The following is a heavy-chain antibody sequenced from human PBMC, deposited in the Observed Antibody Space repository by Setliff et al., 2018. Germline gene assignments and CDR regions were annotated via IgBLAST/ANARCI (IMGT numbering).Heavy chain of an antibody. J-gene: IGHJ4*02. V-gene: IGHV4-4*08. CDR1: GASISSYY. D-gene: IGHD3-10*01. CDR3: ARIAYGSGSYYFDY. Sequence: SETLSLTCSVSGASISSYYWSWIRQPPGKGLEWIGYIYTSGATKYNPSLKSRVTISIDTSKSQFSLNLSSVTAADTAVYYCARIAYGSGSYYFDYWGQGTLVTVSS. CDR2: IYTSGAT.